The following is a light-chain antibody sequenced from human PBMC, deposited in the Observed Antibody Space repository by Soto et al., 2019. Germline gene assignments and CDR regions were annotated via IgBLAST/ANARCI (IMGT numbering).Light chain of an antibody. CDR1: QSVSSSY. J-gene: IGKJ1*01. CDR3: HQYNHWLTWT. Sequence: EIVLTQSPVTLSLSPGERATLSCRASQSVSSSYLAWYQQKPGQAPRLLIYGASSRATGIPDRFSGSGSGTDFTLTISRLEPEDFAVYYCHQYNHWLTWTFGQGTKVDIK. CDR2: GAS. V-gene: IGKV3-20*01.